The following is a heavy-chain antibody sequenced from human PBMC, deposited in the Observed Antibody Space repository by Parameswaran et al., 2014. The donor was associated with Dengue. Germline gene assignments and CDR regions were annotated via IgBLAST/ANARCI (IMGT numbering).Heavy chain of an antibody. J-gene: IGHJ6*02. D-gene: IGHD1-14*01. CDR3: ARVPDTRFAEYYYYYGMDV. Sequence: WVRQAPGQGLEWMGRIIPILGIANYAQKFQGRVTITADKSTSTAYMELSSLRSEDTAVYYCARVPDTRFAEYYYYYGMDVWGQGTTVTVSS. CDR2: IIPILGIA. V-gene: IGHV1-69*04.